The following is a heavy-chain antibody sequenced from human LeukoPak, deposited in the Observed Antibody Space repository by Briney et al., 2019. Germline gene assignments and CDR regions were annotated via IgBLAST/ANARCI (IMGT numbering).Heavy chain of an antibody. CDR2: ISYDGSNK. J-gene: IGHJ4*02. V-gene: IGHV3-30-3*01. Sequence: QPGGSLRLSCAASGFTFSSYAMHWVRQAPAKGQEWVAVISYDGSNKYYADSVKGRFTISRDNSKNTLYLQMNSLRAEDTAVYYCASLTVVTPFDYWGQGTLVTVSS. CDR3: ASLTVVTPFDY. D-gene: IGHD4-23*01. CDR1: GFTFSSYA.